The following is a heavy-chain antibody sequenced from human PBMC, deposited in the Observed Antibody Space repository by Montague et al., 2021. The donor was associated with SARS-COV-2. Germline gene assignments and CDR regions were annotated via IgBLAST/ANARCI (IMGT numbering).Heavy chain of an antibody. CDR1: GFTFSSYS. V-gene: IGHV3-48*04. Sequence: SLRLSCAASGFTFSSYSMNLVRQAPGKGLEWVSYISSSSSTIYYADPVKGRFTISRDNAKNSLYLQMNSLRAEDTAVYYCARNGIPDIVATIIAYYYYYGMDVWGQGTTVTVSS. D-gene: IGHD5-12*01. J-gene: IGHJ6*02. CDR3: ARNGIPDIVATIIAYYYYYGMDV. CDR2: ISSSSSTI.